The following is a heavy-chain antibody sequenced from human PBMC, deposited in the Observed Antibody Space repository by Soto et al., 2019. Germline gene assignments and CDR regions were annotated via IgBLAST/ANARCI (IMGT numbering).Heavy chain of an antibody. Sequence: GGSLRLSCAASGFTFSSYGMHWVRQAPGKGLEWVAVIWYDGSNKYYADSVKGRFTISRDNSKNTLYLQMNSLRAEDTAVYYCARDEDNTAMAYRDGYNPDGYWGQGTLVTVSS. CDR3: ARDEDNTAMAYRDGYNPDGY. V-gene: IGHV3-33*01. CDR1: GFTFSSYG. CDR2: IWYDGSNK. J-gene: IGHJ4*02. D-gene: IGHD5-18*01.